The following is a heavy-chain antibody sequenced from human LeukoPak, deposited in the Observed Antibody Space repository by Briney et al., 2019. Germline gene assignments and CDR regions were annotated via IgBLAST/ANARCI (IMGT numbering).Heavy chain of an antibody. Sequence: GGSLRLSCAASGFTFSSYTINCVRQAPGKGLEWVSSISSGSTNIYYAGSVKGRFTISRDNAKNSLYLQMNSLRDEDTAVYYCARGRDSDYAFDYWGQGTLVTVSS. CDR2: ISSGSTNI. J-gene: IGHJ4*02. V-gene: IGHV3-21*01. CDR3: ARGRDSDYAFDY. CDR1: GFTFSSYT. D-gene: IGHD4-17*01.